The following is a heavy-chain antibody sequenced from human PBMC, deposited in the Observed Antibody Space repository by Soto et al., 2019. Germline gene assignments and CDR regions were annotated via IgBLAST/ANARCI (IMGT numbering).Heavy chain of an antibody. CDR1: DGSILNGGHY. D-gene: IGHD2-8*01. CDR2: IFLSGNT. J-gene: IGHJ4*02. CDR3: ARDNYRGMLYX. V-gene: IGHV4-31*03. Sequence: LTCTVSDGSILNGGHYWTWIRQPPGKGLEWSGKIFLSGNTHYNKALKSRLSFSVDRAKNQFSLNLTSVTAADTAIYYCARDNYRGMLYXWGPGTLVTVSX.